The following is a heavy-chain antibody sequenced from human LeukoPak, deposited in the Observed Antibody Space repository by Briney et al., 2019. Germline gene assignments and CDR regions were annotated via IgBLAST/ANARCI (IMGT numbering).Heavy chain of an antibody. V-gene: IGHV4-4*09. Sequence: SETLSLTCTVSGGSISSYYWSWIRQPPGKGLEWIGYIYTSGSTNYNPSLKSRVTISVDTSKNQFSLKLSSVTAADTAVYYCARVAAAAGGPIDYWGQGTLVTVSS. D-gene: IGHD6-13*01. CDR2: IYTSGST. CDR3: ARVAAAAGGPIDY. J-gene: IGHJ4*02. CDR1: GGSISSYY.